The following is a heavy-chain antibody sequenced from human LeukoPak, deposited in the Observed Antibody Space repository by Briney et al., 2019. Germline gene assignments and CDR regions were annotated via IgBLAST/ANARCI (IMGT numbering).Heavy chain of an antibody. D-gene: IGHD6-13*01. J-gene: IGHJ6*03. Sequence: GGSLRLSCAASGFTVSSNYMSWVRQAPGKGLEWVSVIYSGGSTYYADSVKGRFTISRDNSKNTLYLQMNSLRAEDTAVYYCARWRDIAAAGTPSYMDVWGKGTTVTVSS. V-gene: IGHV3-53*05. CDR2: IYSGGST. CDR1: GFTVSSNY. CDR3: ARWRDIAAAGTPSYMDV.